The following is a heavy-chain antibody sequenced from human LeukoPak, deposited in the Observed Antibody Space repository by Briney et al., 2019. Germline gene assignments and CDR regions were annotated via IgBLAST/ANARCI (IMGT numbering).Heavy chain of an antibody. V-gene: IGHV1-69*04. CDR3: ARAGPPSGYCSSTSCYRTFDY. CDR2: IIPILGIA. Sequence: SVKVSCKASGGTFSSYAISWVRQAPGQGLEWMGRIIPILGIANYAQKFQGRVTITADKSTSTAYMELSSLRSEDTAVYYCARAGPPSGYCSSTSCYRTFDYWGQGTLVTVSS. D-gene: IGHD2-2*02. CDR1: GGTFSSYA. J-gene: IGHJ4*02.